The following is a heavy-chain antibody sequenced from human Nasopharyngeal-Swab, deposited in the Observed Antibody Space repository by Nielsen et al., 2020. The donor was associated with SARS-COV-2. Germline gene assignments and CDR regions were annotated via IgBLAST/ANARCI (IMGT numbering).Heavy chain of an antibody. Sequence: GESLMISCTASGFTFNYFGMHWVRQAPGRGLEWVAFISYEGSLRNYIDSVKGRFTVSRDSSKNTVYLQMNSLRPDDTAVYFCAKSMAYFQLSGTYNLDFWGQGTLVTVSS. CDR3: AKSMAYFQLSGTYNLDF. CDR1: GFTFNYFG. J-gene: IGHJ4*02. V-gene: IGHV3-30*18. D-gene: IGHD2-21*01. CDR2: ISYEGSLR.